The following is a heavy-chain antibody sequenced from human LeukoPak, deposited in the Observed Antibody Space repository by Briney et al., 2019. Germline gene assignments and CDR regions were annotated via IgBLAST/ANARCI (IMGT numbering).Heavy chain of an antibody. CDR1: GYTFTSYY. CDR2: INPSGGST. V-gene: IGHV1-46*01. Sequence: ASVKVSCKASGYTFTSYYMHWVRQASGQGLEWMGIINPSGGSTSYAPKFQGRVTMTRDTSTSTVYMELSSLRSEDRAVYYCARDLGIVVVVAATPGVDYWGQGTLGTVSS. CDR3: ARDLGIVVVVAATPGVDY. J-gene: IGHJ4*02. D-gene: IGHD2-15*01.